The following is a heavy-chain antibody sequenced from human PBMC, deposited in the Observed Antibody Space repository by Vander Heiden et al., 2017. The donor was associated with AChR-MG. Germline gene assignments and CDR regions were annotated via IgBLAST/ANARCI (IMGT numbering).Heavy chain of an antibody. CDR3: ARVKATIFGGRMGFLGMDV. CDR1: GGTFSSHA. J-gene: IGHJ6*02. D-gene: IGHD3-3*01. CDR2: IIPIFGTA. Sequence: QVQLVQSGAEVKKPGSSVNVSCKASGGTFSSHAISWVRQARGQWLEWMGGIIPIFGTANYAQKFQGRVTITADESTSTAYMELSSLRSEDTAVYYCARVKATIFGGRMGFLGMDVWGQGTTVTVSS. V-gene: IGHV1-69*01.